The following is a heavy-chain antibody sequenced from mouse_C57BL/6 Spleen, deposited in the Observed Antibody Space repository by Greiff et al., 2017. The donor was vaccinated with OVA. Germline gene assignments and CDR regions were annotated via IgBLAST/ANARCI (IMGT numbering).Heavy chain of an antibody. V-gene: IGHV5-6*01. Sequence: EVMLVESGGDLVKPGGSLKLSCAASGFTFSSYGMSWVRQTPDKRLEWVATISSGGSYTYYPDSVKGRFTISRDNAKNTLYLQMSSLKSEDTAMYYCARQAHWDGVFDYWGQGTTLTVSS. CDR1: GFTFSSYG. CDR3: ARQAHWDGVFDY. D-gene: IGHD4-1*01. CDR2: ISSGGSYT. J-gene: IGHJ2*01.